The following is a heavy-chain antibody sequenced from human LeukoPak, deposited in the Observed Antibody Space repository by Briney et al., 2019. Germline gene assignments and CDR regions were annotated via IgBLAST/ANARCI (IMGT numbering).Heavy chain of an antibody. J-gene: IGHJ4*02. CDR1: GGSISSYY. CDR2: IYYSGST. Sequence: SETLSLTCTVSGGSISSYYWSWIRQPPGKGLEWIGYIYYSGSTNYNPSLKSRVTISVDTSKNQFSLKLSSVTAADTAVYYCARDLFEGPTKNYDSSGYNFDYWGQGTLVTVSS. CDR3: ARDLFEGPTKNYDSSGYNFDY. V-gene: IGHV4-59*01. D-gene: IGHD3-22*01.